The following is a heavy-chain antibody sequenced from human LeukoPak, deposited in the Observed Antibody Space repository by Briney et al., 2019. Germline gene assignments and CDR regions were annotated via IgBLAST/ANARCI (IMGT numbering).Heavy chain of an antibody. J-gene: IGHJ5*02. V-gene: IGHV1-2*02. CDR3: ARGSDDGENWFDP. D-gene: IGHD3-10*01. Sequence: ASVKVSCKASGYTFTGYYMHWVRQAPGQGLEWMGWINPNSGGTNYAQKFQGRVTMTRDTSISTAYMELSRLRSDDAAVYYCARGSDDGENWFDPWGQGTLVTVSS. CDR2: INPNSGGT. CDR1: GYTFTGYY.